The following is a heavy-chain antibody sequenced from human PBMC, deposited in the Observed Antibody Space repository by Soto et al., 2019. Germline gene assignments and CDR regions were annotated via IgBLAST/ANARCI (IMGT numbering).Heavy chain of an antibody. CDR1: GFTVSSNY. V-gene: IGHV3-53*01. J-gene: IGHJ6*02. CDR3: AREYYYDSSGYPGNRPNYYYYGMDV. D-gene: IGHD3-22*01. Sequence: PGGSLRLSCAASGFTVSSNYMSWVRQAPGKGLEWVSVIYSGGSTYYADSVKGRFTISRDNSKNTLYLQMNSLRAEDTAVYYCAREYYYDSSGYPGNRPNYYYYGMDVWGQGTTVTVSS. CDR2: IYSGGST.